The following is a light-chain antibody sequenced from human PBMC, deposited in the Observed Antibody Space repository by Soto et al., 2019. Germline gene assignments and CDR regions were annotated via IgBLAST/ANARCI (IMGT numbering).Light chain of an antibody. CDR2: AAS. CDR1: QSISSY. Sequence: DIQMTQSPSSLSASVGDRVTITCRASQSISSYLNWYQQKPGKAPKLLIYAASSLQSGVPSRFSGSGSGTDFTRTISSLQPADFATYDCQQSYSTPPLTFGGGTKVEIK. V-gene: IGKV1-39*01. J-gene: IGKJ4*01. CDR3: QQSYSTPPLT.